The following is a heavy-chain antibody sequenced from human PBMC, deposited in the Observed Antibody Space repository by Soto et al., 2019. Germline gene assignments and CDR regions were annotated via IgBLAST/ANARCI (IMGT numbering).Heavy chain of an antibody. D-gene: IGHD2-21*01. J-gene: IGHJ4*02. CDR1: GFTVSSFY. CDR3: ARGDGYNYFDY. CDR2: FYISGNT. V-gene: IGHV3-53*01. Sequence: GGSLRLSCAASGFTVSSFYMSWVRQAPGKGLEWVSVFYISGNTYYADPVRGRFTISRDXXXXXXXXXXXXXRAEDTXVYYCARGDGYNYFDYWGQGTLVTVSS.